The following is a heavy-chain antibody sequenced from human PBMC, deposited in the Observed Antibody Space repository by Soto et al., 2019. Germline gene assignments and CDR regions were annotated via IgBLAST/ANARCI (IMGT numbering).Heavy chain of an antibody. V-gene: IGHV3-23*01. J-gene: IGHJ3*02. Sequence: EVQLLESGGGLVQPGGSLRLSCAASGFTFSSYAMSWVRQAPGKGLEWVSAISGSGGSTYYADSVKGRFTISRDNSKNTLYLQMNSLRAEDTAVYYCAKEMREGQWLVLDDAFDIWGQGTMVTVSS. D-gene: IGHD6-19*01. CDR1: GFTFSSYA. CDR3: AKEMREGQWLVLDDAFDI. CDR2: ISGSGGST.